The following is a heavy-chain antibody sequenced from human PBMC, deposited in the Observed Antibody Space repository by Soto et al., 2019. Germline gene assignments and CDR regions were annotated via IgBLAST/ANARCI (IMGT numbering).Heavy chain of an antibody. CDR2: IFYTGST. D-gene: IGHD3-10*01. V-gene: IGHV4-61*01. CDR3: ARESIAMVQGLITRYSDY. Sequence: QVQLQESGPGLLKPSETLSLTCTVSGASVSGGSYYWSWIRQPPGKGLEWIGYIFYTGSTNYNPSLKSRVTISVDTSKNQFSLKLSSVTAADTAVYYCARESIAMVQGLITRYSDYWGQGTLVAVSS. CDR1: GASVSGGSYY. J-gene: IGHJ4*02.